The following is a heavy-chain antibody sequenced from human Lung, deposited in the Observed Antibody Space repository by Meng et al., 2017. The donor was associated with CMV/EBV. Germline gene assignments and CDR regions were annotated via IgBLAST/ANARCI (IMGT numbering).Heavy chain of an antibody. CDR1: GLSVMTNY. CDR3: LGGHVAAAVPFDY. Sequence: GESXKISCAVSGLSVMTNYMSWVRQAPGKGLEWVSVIYSGGTTIYADSVKGRFTFSRDSSKNTLYLQMNHLRPEDTAVYYCLGGHVAAAVPFDYWGQGTLVPSPQ. V-gene: IGHV3-66*02. J-gene: IGHJ4*02. CDR2: IYSGGTT. D-gene: IGHD6-19*01.